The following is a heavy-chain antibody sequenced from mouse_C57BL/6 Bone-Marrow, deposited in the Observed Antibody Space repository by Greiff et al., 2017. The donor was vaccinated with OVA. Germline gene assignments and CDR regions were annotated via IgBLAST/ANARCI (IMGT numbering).Heavy chain of an antibody. CDR2: IYPRSGNT. D-gene: IGHD1-1*01. Sequence: QVQLQQSGAELARPGASVTLSCKASGYTFTSYGISWVKQRTGQGLEWIGGIYPRSGNTYYNEKFKGKATLTADKSSSTGYMELCSLTSEDSAVYFCLTEVDWCFDVWGTGTTVTVSS. CDR3: LTEVDWCFDV. V-gene: IGHV1-81*01. J-gene: IGHJ1*03. CDR1: GYTFTSYG.